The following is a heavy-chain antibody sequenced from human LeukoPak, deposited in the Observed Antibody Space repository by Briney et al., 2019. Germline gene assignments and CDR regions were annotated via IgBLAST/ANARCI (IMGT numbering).Heavy chain of an antibody. V-gene: IGHV3-21*01. CDR3: ARGTVASGYSYGDYYYYYGMDV. D-gene: IGHD5-18*01. CDR2: ISRTTSFK. CDR1: GFIFSNFT. J-gene: IGHJ6*02. Sequence: GGSLRLSCAASGFIFSNFTMNWVRQAPGKGLEWVSSISRTTSFKYYADSMKGRFTISRDNVKNSLYLQMNSLRAEDTAVYYCARGTVASGYSYGDYYYYYGMDVWGQGTTVTVSS.